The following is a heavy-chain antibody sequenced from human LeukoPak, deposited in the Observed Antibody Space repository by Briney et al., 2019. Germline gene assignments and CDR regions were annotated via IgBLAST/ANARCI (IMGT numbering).Heavy chain of an antibody. CDR1: GFTFSSYV. Sequence: GGSLRLSCAASGFTFSSYVMTWVRQAPGQGLEWVSSISSSSIYIYYADSVKGRFTISRDNANNSLYLQMNSLRAEDTAVYYCARDQRFGHFDYWGQGTLVTVSS. J-gene: IGHJ4*02. V-gene: IGHV3-21*01. CDR2: ISSSSIYI. CDR3: ARDQRFGHFDY. D-gene: IGHD3-10*01.